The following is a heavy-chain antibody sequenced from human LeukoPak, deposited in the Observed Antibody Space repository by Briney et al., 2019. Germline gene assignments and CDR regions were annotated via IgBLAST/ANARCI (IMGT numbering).Heavy chain of an antibody. CDR3: AELGITMIGGV. CDR2: ICSSGSTI. CDR1: GFTFSSYE. J-gene: IGHJ6*04. Sequence: GGSLRLSCAASGFTFSSYELNWVRQAPGKGLEWVSYICSSGSTIYYADTVKGRFTISRDNAKNSLYLQMNSLRAEATAVYYCAELGITMIGGVWGKGTTVTISS. V-gene: IGHV3-48*03. D-gene: IGHD3-10*02.